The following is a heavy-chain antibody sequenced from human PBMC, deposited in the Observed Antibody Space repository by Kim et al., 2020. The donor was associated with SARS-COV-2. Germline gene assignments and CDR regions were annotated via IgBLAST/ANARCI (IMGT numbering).Heavy chain of an antibody. V-gene: IGHV4-61*02. CDR1: GGSISSGSYY. D-gene: IGHD3-22*01. CDR3: ARDLSGYYDSSGYPFSGWFDP. J-gene: IGHJ5*02. CDR2: IYTSGST. Sequence: SETLSLTCTVSGGSISSGSYYWSWIRQPAGKGLEWIGRIYTSGSTNYNPSLKSRVTISVDTSKNQFSLKLSSVTAADTAVYYCARDLSGYYDSSGYPFSGWFDPWGQGTLVTVSS.